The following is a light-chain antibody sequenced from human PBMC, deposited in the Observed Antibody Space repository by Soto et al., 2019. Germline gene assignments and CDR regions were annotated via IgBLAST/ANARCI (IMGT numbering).Light chain of an antibody. CDR1: SSEIGGYNY. CDR2: DVT. Sequence: QSVLTQPASLSGSAGQSITNSCTGTSSEIGGYNYVSWYQQHPGKAPKLIIHDVTNRPSGVSDRFFGSKSGNTASLTISGLQAEDEADYYCSSYRASSTTHYVFGTGTKVTVL. V-gene: IGLV2-14*03. CDR3: SSYRASSTTHYV. J-gene: IGLJ1*01.